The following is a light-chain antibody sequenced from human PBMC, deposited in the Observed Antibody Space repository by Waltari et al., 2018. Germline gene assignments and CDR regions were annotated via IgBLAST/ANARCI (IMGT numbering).Light chain of an antibody. V-gene: IGKV1-33*01. CDR1: QDISNY. Sequence: DIQMTQSPSSLSASVGDRVTITCQASQDISNYLNWYQQKPGKAPKRLIYDASNLEKGVPSRFSGNGSGTDFTFTISSLQPEDIATYYCQQYDNLPGTFGGGTKVEIK. J-gene: IGKJ4*01. CDR3: QQYDNLPGT. CDR2: DAS.